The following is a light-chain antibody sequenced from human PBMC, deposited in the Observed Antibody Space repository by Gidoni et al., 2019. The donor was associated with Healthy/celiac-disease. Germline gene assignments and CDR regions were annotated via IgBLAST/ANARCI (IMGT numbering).Light chain of an antibody. J-gene: IGKJ3*01. Sequence: DIVMTQSPATLSVSPGARATLSCMASPSVRSNLDWYQQKPGQSPRLLVYGPSTRTTGTPARFSGSGSGTQITLTISSLQSEDYAVYYCRQYNNWPFTFGPGTKVDIK. CDR2: GPS. CDR3: RQYNNWPFT. CDR1: PSVRSN. V-gene: IGKV3-15*01.